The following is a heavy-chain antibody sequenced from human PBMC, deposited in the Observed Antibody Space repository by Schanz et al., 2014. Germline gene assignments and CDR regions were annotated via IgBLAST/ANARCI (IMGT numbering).Heavy chain of an antibody. D-gene: IGHD2-15*01. J-gene: IGHJ4*02. CDR2: INAGTSNT. V-gene: IGHV1-3*01. CDR1: GYSFTPFP. Sequence: QVQLVQSWAEVKGPGASVKVSCKASGYSFTPFPIHWVRQAPVQRLEWMGWINAGTSNTEYSQKFQGRVAITRDTRASTPYMEMISLRSADAAVDYCARTGGSECCFFDYWGQGTLVTVSS. CDR3: ARTGGSECCFFDY.